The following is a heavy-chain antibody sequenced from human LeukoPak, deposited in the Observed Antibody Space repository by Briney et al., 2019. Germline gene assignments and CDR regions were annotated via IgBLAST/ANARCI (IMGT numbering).Heavy chain of an antibody. Sequence: PGGSLRLSCAASGFTFSSYAMSWVRQAPGKGLEWVSAISGSGGSTYYADSVKGRFTISRDNSKNTLYLQMNSLRAEDTAVYYCAKDPGYDSSGYYAFDIWGQGTMVTVSS. V-gene: IGHV3-23*01. CDR2: ISGSGGST. D-gene: IGHD3-22*01. CDR1: GFTFSSYA. J-gene: IGHJ3*02. CDR3: AKDPGYDSSGYYAFDI.